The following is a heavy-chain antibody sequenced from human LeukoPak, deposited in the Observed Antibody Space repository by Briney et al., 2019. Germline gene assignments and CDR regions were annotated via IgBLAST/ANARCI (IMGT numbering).Heavy chain of an antibody. D-gene: IGHD1-1*01. CDR1: GGSFSGYY. V-gene: IGHV4-34*01. CDR3: ARGSLNWNPYYFDY. Sequence: SETLSLTCAVYGGSFSGYYWSWIRQPPGKGLEWIGEINHSGSTNYNPSLKSRVTISVDTSKNQFSLKLSSVTAADTAVYYCARGSLNWNPYYFDYWGQGTLVTVSS. J-gene: IGHJ4*02. CDR2: INHSGST.